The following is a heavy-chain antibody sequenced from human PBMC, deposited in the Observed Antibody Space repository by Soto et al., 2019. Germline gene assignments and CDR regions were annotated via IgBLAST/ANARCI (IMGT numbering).Heavy chain of an antibody. D-gene: IGHD5-18*01. CDR2: IYPGGSET. V-gene: IGHV5-51*01. J-gene: IGHJ4*02. CDR1: GYSFTIYW. CDR3: ARGDTAMAPYYFDY. Sequence: GESLKISCKGSGYSFTIYWIAWVRQMPGKGLEWMGIIYPGGSETRYSPSFQGQVTISADKSINTAYLQWSSLRASDTAMYYCARGDTAMAPYYFDYWGQGSLVTGSS.